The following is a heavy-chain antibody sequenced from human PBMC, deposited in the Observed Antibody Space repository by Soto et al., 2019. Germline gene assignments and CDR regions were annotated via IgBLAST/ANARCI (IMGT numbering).Heavy chain of an antibody. V-gene: IGHV3-23*01. Sequence: PGGFLRLSCAASGFSFSNYAMNWVRQAPGKGLEWVSVISGSGGSASYADSVQGRFTISRDNSNNTLYLQMNSLRAEDTAIYSCVREASGWYSRGSFDFWGRGTMVTVSS. CDR3: VREASGWYSRGSFDF. D-gene: IGHD6-19*01. CDR1: GFSFSNYA. J-gene: IGHJ3*01. CDR2: ISGSGGSA.